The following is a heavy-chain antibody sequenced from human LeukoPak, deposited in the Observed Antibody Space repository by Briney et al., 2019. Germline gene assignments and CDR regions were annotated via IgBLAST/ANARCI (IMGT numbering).Heavy chain of an antibody. V-gene: IGHV7-4-1*02. Sequence: EASVKVSCKASGYTFTSYAMNWVRQAPGQGLEWMGWINTNTGNPTYAQGFTGRFVFSLDTSVSTAYLQISSLKAEDTAVYYCARVDSSGYYPNYFDYWAREPWSPSPQ. D-gene: IGHD3-22*01. J-gene: IGHJ4*02. CDR1: GYTFTSYA. CDR2: INTNTGNP. CDR3: ARVDSSGYYPNYFDY.